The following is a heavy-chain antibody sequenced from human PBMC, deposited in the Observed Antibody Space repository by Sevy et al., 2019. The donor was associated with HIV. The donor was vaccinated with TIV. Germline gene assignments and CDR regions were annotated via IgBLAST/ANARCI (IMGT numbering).Heavy chain of an antibody. CDR3: AGDGIYCSSTSCYVGGFDY. V-gene: IGHV3-11*01. CDR1: GFTFSDYY. D-gene: IGHD2-2*01. J-gene: IGHJ4*02. Sequence: GGSLRLSCAASGFTFSDYYMSWIRQAPGKGLEWVSYISSSGSTIYYADSVKGRFTISRDNAKNSLYLQMNSLRAEDTAVYYCAGDGIYCSSTSCYVGGFDYWGQGTLVTVSS. CDR2: ISSSGSTI.